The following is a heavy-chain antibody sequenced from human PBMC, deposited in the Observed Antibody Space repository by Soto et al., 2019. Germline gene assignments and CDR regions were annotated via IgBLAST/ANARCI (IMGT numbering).Heavy chain of an antibody. CDR1: GGSISSYY. V-gene: IGHV4-59*01. CDR3: ARGPGWYSGYDTFDY. CDR2: IYYSGST. Sequence: SETLSLTCPVSGGSISSYYWSWIRQPPGKGLEWIGYIYYSGSTNYNPSLKSRVTISVDTSKNQFSLKLSSVTAADTAVYYCARGPGWYSGYDTFDYWGQGTLVTVSS. D-gene: IGHD5-12*01. J-gene: IGHJ4*02.